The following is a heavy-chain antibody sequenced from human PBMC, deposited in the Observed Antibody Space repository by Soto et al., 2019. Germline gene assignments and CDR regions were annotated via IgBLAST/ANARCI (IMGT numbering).Heavy chain of an antibody. V-gene: IGHV4-30-4*01. CDR2: IYDSGST. J-gene: IGHJ6*02. CDR1: GGTISSDDYY. Sequence: PSETLSLTCAVSGGTISSDDYYWSRHRQPPGKGLEWIGYIYDSGSTYYNPSLKSRVTISVDTNKNHIALKLSSVTAADTAVYYCARDRNPYDFWSGNYRPPSEYYGMDVWGQGTMVTVSS. CDR3: ARDRNPYDFWSGNYRPPSEYYGMDV. D-gene: IGHD3-3*01.